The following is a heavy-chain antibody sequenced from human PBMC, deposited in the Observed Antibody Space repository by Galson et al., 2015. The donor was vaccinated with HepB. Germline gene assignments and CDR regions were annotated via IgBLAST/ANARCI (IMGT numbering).Heavy chain of an antibody. D-gene: IGHD3-22*01. Sequence: SETLSLTCAAYGGSFSDYYWSWIRQPPGKGLEWIGEINHSGSTNYNASLKSRVTISVDTSKNQFSLKLSSVTAADTAVYYCAREGRISSGYYSRAHFDYWGQGTLVTVSS. V-gene: IGHV4-34*01. CDR2: INHSGST. J-gene: IGHJ4*02. CDR1: GGSFSDYY. CDR3: AREGRISSGYYSRAHFDY.